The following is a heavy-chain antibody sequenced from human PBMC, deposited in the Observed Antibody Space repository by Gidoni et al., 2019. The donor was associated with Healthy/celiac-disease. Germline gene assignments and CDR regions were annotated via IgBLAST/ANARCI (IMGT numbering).Heavy chain of an antibody. V-gene: IGHV3-33*01. Sequence: QVQLVESGGGVVQPGRSLRLSCAASGFPFSSYGMHWVRQAPGKGLEWVAVIWYDGSNKYYADSVKGRFTISRDNSKNTLYLQMNSLRAEDTAVYYCARAPHHYYDSSGLDYWGQGTLVTVSS. CDR2: IWYDGSNK. D-gene: IGHD3-22*01. CDR3: ARAPHHYYDSSGLDY. J-gene: IGHJ4*02. CDR1: GFPFSSYG.